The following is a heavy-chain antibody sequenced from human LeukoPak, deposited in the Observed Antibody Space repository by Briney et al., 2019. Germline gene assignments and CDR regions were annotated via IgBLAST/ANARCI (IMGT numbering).Heavy chain of an antibody. V-gene: IGHV3-74*01. J-gene: IGHJ4*02. D-gene: IGHD6-13*01. CDR1: GFTFSRYW. CDR3: AREQLKRGY. Sequence: GGSLRLSCAASGFTFSRYWVHWVRQAPGKGLEWVSRINPDGSTTTYADSVKGRFTISRDNSKNTLYLQMNSLRVEDTAVYYCAREQLKRGYWGQGTLVTVSS. CDR2: INPDGSTT.